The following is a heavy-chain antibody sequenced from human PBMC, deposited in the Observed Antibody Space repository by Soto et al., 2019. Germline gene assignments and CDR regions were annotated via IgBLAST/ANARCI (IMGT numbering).Heavy chain of an antibody. CDR3: TRAAFLDY. V-gene: IGHV3-74*01. J-gene: IGHJ4*02. CDR1: GFTFSSYW. CDR2: INSDGSNI. D-gene: IGHD3-16*01. Sequence: VGSLRLSCAASGFTFSSYWMHWVRQAPGKGLVWVSRINSDGSNINYADSVKGRFTISRDNAKNTLYLQMNSLRAEDTAVYYCTRAAFLDYWGQGTLVTVSS.